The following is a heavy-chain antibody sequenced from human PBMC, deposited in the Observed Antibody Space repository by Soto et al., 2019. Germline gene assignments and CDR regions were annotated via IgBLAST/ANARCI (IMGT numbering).Heavy chain of an antibody. V-gene: IGHV4-39*01. J-gene: IGHJ4*02. CDR1: GGSISSSSYY. CDR2: IYYSGST. D-gene: IGHD6-19*01. Sequence: SETLSLTCTVSGGSISSSSYYWGWIRQPPGKGLEWIGSIYYSGSTYYNPSLKSRVTISVDTSKNQFSLKLSSVTAADTAVYYCARPRERIAVATRGLYEFDYWGQGTLVTVSS. CDR3: ARPRERIAVATRGLYEFDY.